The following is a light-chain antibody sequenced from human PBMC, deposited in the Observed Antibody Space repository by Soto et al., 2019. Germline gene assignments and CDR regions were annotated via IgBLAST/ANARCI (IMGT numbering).Light chain of an antibody. CDR1: SSNIGSNY. Sequence: QSVLTQPPSASGTPGQRVTTSCSGSSSNIGSNYVYWYQQLPGTAPKLLIYRNNQRPSGVPDRFSGSKSGTSASLAISGLRSEDEADYYCAAWDDSLSANYVFGTGTKVTV. CDR2: RNN. V-gene: IGLV1-47*01. CDR3: AAWDDSLSANYV. J-gene: IGLJ1*01.